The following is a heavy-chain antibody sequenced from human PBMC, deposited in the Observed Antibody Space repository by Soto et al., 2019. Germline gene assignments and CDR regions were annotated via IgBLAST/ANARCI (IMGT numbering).Heavy chain of an antibody. CDR1: GYTFTSYG. Sequence: ASVKVSCKASGYTFTSYGISWVRQAPGQGLEWMGWISAYNGNTNYAQKLQGRVTMTTDTSTSTAYMELRSLRSDDTAVYYCARDPGIQLWAYYFYYGMDVWGQGTTVTVSS. CDR2: ISAYNGNT. V-gene: IGHV1-18*01. CDR3: ARDPGIQLWAYYFYYGMDV. D-gene: IGHD5-18*01. J-gene: IGHJ6*02.